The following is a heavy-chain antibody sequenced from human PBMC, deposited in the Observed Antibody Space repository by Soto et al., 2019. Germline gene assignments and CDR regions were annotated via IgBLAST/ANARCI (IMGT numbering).Heavy chain of an antibody. V-gene: IGHV3-15*07. CDR1: GFIFSKAW. J-gene: IGHJ4*02. CDR3: STVID. CDR2: IKSKTEGETT. Sequence: EVRLVESGGGLAKPGDSLRISCTASGFIFSKAWMTWVRQAPGKGLEWVGRIKSKTEGETTDYAAPVRGRFTISRDDSKNTLYLQMNSLKIEDTAVYYCSTVIDWGQGTLVTVSS.